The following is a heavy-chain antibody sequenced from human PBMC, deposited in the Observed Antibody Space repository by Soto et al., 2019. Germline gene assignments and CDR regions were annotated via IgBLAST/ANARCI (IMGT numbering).Heavy chain of an antibody. Sequence: GASVKVSCKASGYTFTGYYMHWVRQAPGQGLEWMGWINPNSGGTNYAQKFQGRVTMTRDTSISTAYMELSRLRSEDTAVYYCARDTRSYSSSWYVHYGMDVWGQGTTVTVS. V-gene: IGHV1-2*02. CDR3: ARDTRSYSSSWYVHYGMDV. CDR2: INPNSGGT. D-gene: IGHD6-13*01. J-gene: IGHJ6*02. CDR1: GYTFTGYY.